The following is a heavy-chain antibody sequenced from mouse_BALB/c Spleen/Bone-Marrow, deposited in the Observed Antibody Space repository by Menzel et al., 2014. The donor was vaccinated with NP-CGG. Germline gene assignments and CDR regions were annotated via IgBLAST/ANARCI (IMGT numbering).Heavy chain of an antibody. J-gene: IGHJ2*01. D-gene: IGHD3-2*02. CDR2: IHPNSGNT. V-gene: IGHV1S130*01. CDR3: ARSGFDY. CDR1: GYTFTSSW. Sequence: QVQLQQSGSVLVRPGASVKLSCKASGYTFTSSWMHWAKQRPGQGLEWIGEIHPNSGNTNYNEKFKGKATLTVDTSSSTAYVDLSSLTSEDSAVYYCARSGFDYWGQGTTLKVSS.